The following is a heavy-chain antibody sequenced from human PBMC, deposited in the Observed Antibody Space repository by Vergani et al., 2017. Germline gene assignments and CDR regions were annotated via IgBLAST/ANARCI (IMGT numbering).Heavy chain of an antibody. Sequence: EVQLVESGGGLVQPGGSLRLSCAASGFTVSSNYMSWVRQAPGKGLEWVSVIYSGGSTYYADSVKGRFTISRHNSKNTLYLQMNSLRAEDTAVYYCAREPPMHCTNGVCYYYYGMDVWGQGTTVTVS. CDR2: IYSGGST. CDR3: AREPPMHCTNGVCYYYYGMDV. V-gene: IGHV3-53*04. CDR1: GFTVSSNY. J-gene: IGHJ6*02. D-gene: IGHD2-8*01.